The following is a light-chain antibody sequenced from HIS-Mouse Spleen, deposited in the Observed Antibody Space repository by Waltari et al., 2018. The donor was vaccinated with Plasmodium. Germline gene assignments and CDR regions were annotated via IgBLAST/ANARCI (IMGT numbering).Light chain of an antibody. CDR1: ALPKQY. V-gene: IGLV3-25*03. CDR3: QSADSSGTYRV. J-gene: IGLJ2*01. CDR2: KDS. Sequence: SYELTQPPSVSVSPGQTARIPCSGDALPKQYAYWYQQTPGPAPVLVIYKDSERPSGIPERFSGSSSGTTVTLTISGVQAEDEADYYCQSADSSGTYRVFGGGTKLTVL.